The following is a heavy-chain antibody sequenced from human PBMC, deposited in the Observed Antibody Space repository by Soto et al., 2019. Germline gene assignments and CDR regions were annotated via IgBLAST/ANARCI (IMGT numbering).Heavy chain of an antibody. Sequence: EVQLLESGGGLVQSGGSLRLSCAASGFTFSDYAMSWVRQAPGKGLEWVSAISVSGGSTHYAASVKGRFTISRDNSKNTVSLQMSGLRAEDTAVYYCAKEAGIGAWYPVDHWGQGTLVTVSS. CDR3: AKEAGIGAWYPVDH. CDR2: ISVSGGST. J-gene: IGHJ4*02. D-gene: IGHD6-19*01. V-gene: IGHV3-23*01. CDR1: GFTFSDYA.